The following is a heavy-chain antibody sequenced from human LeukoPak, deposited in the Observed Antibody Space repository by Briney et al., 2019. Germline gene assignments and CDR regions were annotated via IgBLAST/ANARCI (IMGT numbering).Heavy chain of an antibody. CDR3: ASQSDYYYYGMDV. V-gene: IGHV4-4*02. CDR1: GGSISSSNW. J-gene: IGHJ6*04. CDR2: IYHSGST. Sequence: SETLSLTCAVSGGSISSSNWWSWVRPPPGKGLEWIGEIYHSGSTNYNPSLKSRVTISVDKSKNQFTLKLSSVTAADTAVYYCASQSDYYYYGMDVWGKGTTVTVSS. D-gene: IGHD3-3*01.